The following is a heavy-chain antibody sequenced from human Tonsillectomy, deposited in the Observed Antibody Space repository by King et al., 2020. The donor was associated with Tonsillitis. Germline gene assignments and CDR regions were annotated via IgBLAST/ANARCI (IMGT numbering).Heavy chain of an antibody. CDR2: IYYSGST. Sequence: QLQESGPGLVKPSETLSLTCTVSGGSISSSSYYWGWIRQPPVKGLEWIGSIYYSGSTYYNPSLKSRVTISVDTSKNQFSLKPSSVTAADTAVYCCARHRLLLRFLEWLLKGYFDYWGQGTLVTVSS. D-gene: IGHD3-3*01. CDR1: GGSISSSSYY. CDR3: ARHRLLLRFLEWLLKGYFDY. J-gene: IGHJ4*02. V-gene: IGHV4-39*01.